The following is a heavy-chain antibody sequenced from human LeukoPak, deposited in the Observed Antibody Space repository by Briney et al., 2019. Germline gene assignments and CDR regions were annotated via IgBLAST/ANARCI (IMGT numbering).Heavy chain of an antibody. CDR2: INTSSDYI. D-gene: IGHD4-17*01. J-gene: IGHJ4*02. V-gene: IGHV3-21*01. CDR1: GFTFSSYS. CDR3: ARGYGDYDY. Sequence: GGSLRLSCAVSGFTFSSYSMNWVRQAPGKGLEWVSSINTSSDYIYYAESVKGRFTISRDNAKNSLYLQMNSLRAEDTAVYYCARGYGDYDYWGQGTLVTVSS.